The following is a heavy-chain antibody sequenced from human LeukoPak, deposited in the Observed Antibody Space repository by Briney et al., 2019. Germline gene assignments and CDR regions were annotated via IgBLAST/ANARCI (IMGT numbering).Heavy chain of an antibody. CDR3: AREPPTYCSSTSCYMDEY. V-gene: IGHV1-18*01. CDR1: GYTFTSYG. J-gene: IGHJ4*02. Sequence: ASVKVSCKASGYTFTSYGISWVRQAPGQGLEWMGWITTYNGYTNYAQNLQGRVTMTRDTSTSTVYMELSSLRSEDTAVYYCAREPPTYCSSTSCYMDEYWGQGTLVTVSS. D-gene: IGHD2-2*02. CDR2: ITTYNGYT.